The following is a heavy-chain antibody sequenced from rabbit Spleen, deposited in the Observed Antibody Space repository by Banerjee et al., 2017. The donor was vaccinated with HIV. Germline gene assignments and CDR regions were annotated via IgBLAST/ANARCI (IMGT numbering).Heavy chain of an antibody. CDR1: GVSFSSSDY. V-gene: IGHV1S40*01. CDR2: IYAGSSGST. D-gene: IGHD1-1*01. CDR3: TRDDGSGHYIDGYFNL. Sequence: QSLEESGGDLVRPGASLTLTCTASGVSFSSSDYMCWVRQAPGKGLEWISCIYAGSSGSTYYASWAKGRFTISKTSSTTVTLQMTSLTAADTATYFCTRDDGSGHYIDGYFNLWGQGTLVTVS. J-gene: IGHJ4*01.